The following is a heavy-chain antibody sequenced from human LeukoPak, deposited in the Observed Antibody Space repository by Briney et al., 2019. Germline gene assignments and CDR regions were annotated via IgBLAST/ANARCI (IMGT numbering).Heavy chain of an antibody. CDR2: INHSGST. D-gene: IGHD6-6*01. CDR3: ARGRPTRIAARRFAP. V-gene: IGHV4-34*01. Sequence: SETLSLTCAVYGGSFSGYYWSWIRQPPGKGLEWIGEINHSGSTNYNPSLKSRVTISVDTSKNQFSLKLSSVTAADTAVYYCARGRPTRIAARRFAPWGREPLVTVSS. CDR1: GGSFSGYY. J-gene: IGHJ5*02.